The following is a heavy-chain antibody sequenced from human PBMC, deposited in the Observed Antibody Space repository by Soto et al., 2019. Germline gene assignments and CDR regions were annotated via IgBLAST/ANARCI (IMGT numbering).Heavy chain of an antibody. CDR1: GYSVSSNSAA. D-gene: IGHD6-6*01. Sequence: SHTLSLPCAISGYSVSSNSAAWNLIRQSPSRGLEWLGRTYYRSKWYNDYAVSVKSRITINPDTSKNQFSLQLNSVTPEDTAVYYCARRSAPNDAFDIWGQGTMVTVSS. CDR2: TYYRSKWYN. CDR3: ARRSAPNDAFDI. V-gene: IGHV6-1*01. J-gene: IGHJ3*02.